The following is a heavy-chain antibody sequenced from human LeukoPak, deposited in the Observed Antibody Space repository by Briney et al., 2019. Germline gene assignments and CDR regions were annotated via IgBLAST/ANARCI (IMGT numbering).Heavy chain of an antibody. CDR1: GDSISSSNYY. V-gene: IGHV4-39*02. J-gene: IGHJ4*02. CDR2: IYYSGTT. CDR3: VSGYYYGSADY. Sequence: PSETLSLTCSVSGDSISSSNYYWGWIRQPPGKGLEWIGSIYYSGTTYYNPSLKSRVTISVDTSKNHFSLKLSSVSAADTAVCYCVSGYYYGSADYWGQGTLVTVSS. D-gene: IGHD3-10*01.